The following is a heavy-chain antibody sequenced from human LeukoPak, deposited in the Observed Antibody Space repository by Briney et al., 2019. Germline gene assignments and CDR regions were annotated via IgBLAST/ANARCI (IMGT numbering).Heavy chain of an antibody. D-gene: IGHD6-19*01. CDR2: FSGSNNST. V-gene: IGHV3-23*01. CDR3: AKHLGRGWQEIDY. J-gene: IGHJ4*02. Sequence: TGGSLRLSCAASGFTFSSYAMSWVRQAPGKGLEWVSVFSGSNNSTYYVESVKGRFTISRDNSKNTLYLQMNSLRAEDTAVYYCAKHLGRGWQEIDYWGQGTLVTVSS. CDR1: GFTFSSYA.